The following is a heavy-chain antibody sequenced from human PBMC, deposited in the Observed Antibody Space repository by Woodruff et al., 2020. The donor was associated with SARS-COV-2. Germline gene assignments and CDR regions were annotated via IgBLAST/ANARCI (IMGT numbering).Heavy chain of an antibody. D-gene: IGHD3-3*01. J-gene: IGHJ4*02. CDR2: ISYDGSNK. CDR3: AKDLLYDFWSGYEGQIVY. V-gene: IGHV3-30*18. Sequence: QAPGKGLEWVAVISYDGSNKYYADSVKGRFTISRDNSKNTLYLQMNSLRAEDTAVYYCAKDLLYDFWSGYEGQIVYWDQGSL.